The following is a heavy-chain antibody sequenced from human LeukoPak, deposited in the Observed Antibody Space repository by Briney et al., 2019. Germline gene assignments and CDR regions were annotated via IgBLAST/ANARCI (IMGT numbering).Heavy chain of an antibody. D-gene: IGHD6-13*01. CDR2: SRNKADSYTA. CDR1: GFTFSDSF. V-gene: IGHV3-72*01. Sequence: GGSLRLSCPASGFTFSDSFMSWVRQAPGKGLEGVGRSRNKADSYTAEYAASVKGRFTISRDESKNSLYLQISSLETEDAAVYYCATSSWYRLAYWGQGSLVTVSS. J-gene: IGHJ4*02. CDR3: ATSSWYRLAY.